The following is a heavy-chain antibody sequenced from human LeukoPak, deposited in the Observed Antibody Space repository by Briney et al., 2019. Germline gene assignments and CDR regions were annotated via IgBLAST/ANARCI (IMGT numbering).Heavy chain of an antibody. V-gene: IGHV3-11*04. CDR3: ARDTPLGCFDL. CDR2: ISSSGSTI. CDR1: GFTFSDYC. J-gene: IGHJ4*02. D-gene: IGHD2-15*01. Sequence: SGGSLRLSCAASGFTFSDYCMSWIRQAPGKGLEWVSYISSSGSTIYYADSVKGRFTISRDNPKNSLYLEMNSLRVEDTAVYFCARDTPLGCFDLWGQGALVTVSS.